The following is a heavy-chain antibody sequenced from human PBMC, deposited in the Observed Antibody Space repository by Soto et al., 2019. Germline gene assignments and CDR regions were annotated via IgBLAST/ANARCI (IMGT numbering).Heavy chain of an antibody. J-gene: IGHJ4*02. V-gene: IGHV3-53*02. Sequence: EVQLVETGGGLIQPGGSLRLSCAASGFTVSSNYMSWVRQPPGRGLEWVSVIFSDGTTYYADSLQGRFTISRDSSKNMLYLQMNSLRPDDTDVYYCTRETVPPAYHYYDSRGQGTLVTVSS. CDR2: IFSDGTT. D-gene: IGHD2-2*01. CDR3: TRETVPPAYHYYDS. CDR1: GFTVSSNY.